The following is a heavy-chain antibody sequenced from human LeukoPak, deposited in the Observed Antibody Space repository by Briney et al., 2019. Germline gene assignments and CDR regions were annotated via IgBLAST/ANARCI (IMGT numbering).Heavy chain of an antibody. CDR1: GYTLTELS. Sequence: ASVKVSCKVSGYTLTELSMHWVRQAPGKGLEWMGGFDPEDGETIYAQKFLGRVTMTEDTSTDTAYMELSSLRSEDTAVYYCATGFMTTVTHFDYWGQGTLVTVSS. J-gene: IGHJ4*02. V-gene: IGHV1-24*01. CDR2: FDPEDGET. CDR3: ATGFMTTVTHFDY. D-gene: IGHD4-17*01.